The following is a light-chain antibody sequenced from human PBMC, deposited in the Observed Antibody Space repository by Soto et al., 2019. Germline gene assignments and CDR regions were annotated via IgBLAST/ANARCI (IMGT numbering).Light chain of an antibody. CDR1: RSNIESNT. CDR3: AAWDDSLNGWV. Sequence: QSVLTQPPSASGTPGQRVTISCSGSRSNIESNTVNWYQQLPGTAPELLIFNNNQWPSGVPDRFSGSKSGTSASLAISGLQSGDEADYYCAAWDDSLNGWVFGGGTQLTVL. J-gene: IGLJ3*02. V-gene: IGLV1-44*01. CDR2: NNN.